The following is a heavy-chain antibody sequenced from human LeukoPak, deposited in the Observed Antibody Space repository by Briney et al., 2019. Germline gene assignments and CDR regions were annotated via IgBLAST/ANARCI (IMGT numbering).Heavy chain of an antibody. CDR3: ASSYTSDWSYYFHY. J-gene: IGHJ4*02. Sequence: SETLSLTCTVSGDSIRNYYWNWIRQPPGKGLEWIGYISYIGSTNYNPSLDSRVTISLDTSTNQFSLKLRSVTAADTAVYYCASSYTSDWSYYFHYWGQGALVTVSS. V-gene: IGHV4-59*08. CDR2: ISYIGST. CDR1: GDSIRNYY. D-gene: IGHD6-19*01.